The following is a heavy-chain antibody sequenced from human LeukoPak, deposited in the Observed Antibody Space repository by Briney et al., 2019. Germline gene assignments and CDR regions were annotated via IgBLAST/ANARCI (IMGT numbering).Heavy chain of an antibody. CDR2: IYSGGST. J-gene: IGHJ4*02. CDR1: GFTVSSNY. D-gene: IGHD5-18*01. V-gene: IGHV3-53*01. Sequence: GGSLRLSCAASGFTVSSNYMSWVRQAPGKGLEWVSVIYSGGSTYYADSVKGRFTISRDNSKNTLYLQMNSLRAEDTAVYYCAREGRSYGHIFDYWGQGTLVTVSS. CDR3: AREGRSYGHIFDY.